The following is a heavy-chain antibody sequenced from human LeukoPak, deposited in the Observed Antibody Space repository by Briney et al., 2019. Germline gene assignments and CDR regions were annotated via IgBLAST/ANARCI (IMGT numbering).Heavy chain of an antibody. D-gene: IGHD4-17*01. Sequence: GGSLRLSCAASGFTFSSYSMNWVRQAPGKGLEWVSYISSSSSTIYYADSVKGRFTISRDNAKNSLYLQMNSLRAEDTAVYYCAREMGDDYGDYGFDYWGQGTLVTVSS. V-gene: IGHV3-48*01. CDR2: ISSSSSTI. CDR3: AREMGDDYGDYGFDY. CDR1: GFTFSSYS. J-gene: IGHJ4*02.